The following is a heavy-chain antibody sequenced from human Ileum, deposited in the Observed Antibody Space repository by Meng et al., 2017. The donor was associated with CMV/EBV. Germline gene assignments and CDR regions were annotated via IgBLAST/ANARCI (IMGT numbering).Heavy chain of an antibody. Sequence: QTLSLTCAISGDSVSSNTAAWNWIRHSPSRGLGWLGRTYYRSKWFHEYALSMKSRITIKPDTSKNQFSLQLNSVTPEDTAVYYCARDPPYRWSCLDEWGQGTLVTVSS. CDR1: GDSVSSNTAA. V-gene: IGHV6-1*01. D-gene: IGHD2-8*02. J-gene: IGHJ4*02. CDR3: ARDPPYRWSCLDE. CDR2: TYYRSKWFH.